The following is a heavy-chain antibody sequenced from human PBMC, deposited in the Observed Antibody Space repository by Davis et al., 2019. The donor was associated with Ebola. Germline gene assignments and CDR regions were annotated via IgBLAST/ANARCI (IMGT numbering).Heavy chain of an antibody. Sequence: AASVQVSCKASGGTFSSYTVSWVRQAPGQGLEWMGRIIPIIGITSYAQKFQGRVTITADKSTSTVYMELSSLRSEDTAVYYCAVLPARPILIGYSWGQGTLVTVSS. V-gene: IGHV1-69*02. J-gene: IGHJ4*02. CDR3: AVLPARPILIGYS. D-gene: IGHD3-9*01. CDR1: GGTFSSYT. CDR2: IIPIIGIT.